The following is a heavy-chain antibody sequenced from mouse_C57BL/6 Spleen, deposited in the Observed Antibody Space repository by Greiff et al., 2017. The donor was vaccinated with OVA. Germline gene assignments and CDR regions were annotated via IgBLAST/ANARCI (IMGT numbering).Heavy chain of an antibody. CDR3: TRDDYSNSDWYFDV. CDR2: ISSGGDYI. D-gene: IGHD2-5*01. Sequence: EVQLVESGEGLVKPGGSLKLSCAASGFTFSSYAMSWVRQTPEKRLEWVAYISSGGDYIYYADTVKGRFTISRDNARNTLYRQRSSLKSEDTAMYYCTRDDYSNSDWYFDVWGTGTTVTVSS. CDR1: GFTFSSYA. J-gene: IGHJ1*03. V-gene: IGHV5-9-1*02.